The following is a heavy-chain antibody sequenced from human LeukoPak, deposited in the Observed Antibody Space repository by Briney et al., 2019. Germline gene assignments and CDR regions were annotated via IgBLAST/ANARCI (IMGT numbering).Heavy chain of an antibody. CDR1: GYTFNIYG. D-gene: IGHD2-8*01. Sequence: ASVKVSCKASGYTFNIYGFSWVRQAPGQGLVWVGWISGNNGDTNYAQNLQGRVTMTTDTSTTTTYMELRSLTSDDTAVYYCVRVFTNGWCPYFGYWGQGTLVTVSS. J-gene: IGHJ4*02. V-gene: IGHV1-18*01. CDR3: VRVFTNGWCPYFGY. CDR2: ISGNNGDT.